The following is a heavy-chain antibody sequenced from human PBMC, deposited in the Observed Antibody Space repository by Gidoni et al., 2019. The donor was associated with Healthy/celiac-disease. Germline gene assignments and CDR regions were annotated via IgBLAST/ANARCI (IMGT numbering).Heavy chain of an antibody. Sequence: QVQLQESGPGLVQPSQTLSLTCTVPGGSISSGGYYWSWTRQHPGKGLEWIGYIYSSGSTYYNPSLKSRVTISVDTSKNQFSLKLSSVTAADTAVYYCARDRGRGRLNYYGSGILGWFDPWGQGTLVTVSS. D-gene: IGHD3-10*01. J-gene: IGHJ5*02. V-gene: IGHV4-31*03. CDR3: ARDRGRGRLNYYGSGILGWFDP. CDR2: IYSSGST. CDR1: GGSISSGGYY.